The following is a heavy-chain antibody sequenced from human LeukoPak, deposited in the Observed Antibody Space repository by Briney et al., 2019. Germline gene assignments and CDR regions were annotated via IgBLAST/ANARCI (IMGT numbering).Heavy chain of an antibody. Sequence: GGSLRLSCAASGFTFSSDWMSWVRQAPGKGLEWVANINQDGSERNYVDSVKGRFTISRDNAKSSVFLQMNSLRAEDTAVYYCAKDAGDTAMVTVYYFDYWGQGTLVTVSS. D-gene: IGHD5-18*01. CDR1: GFTFSSDW. J-gene: IGHJ4*02. CDR3: AKDAGDTAMVTVYYFDY. CDR2: INQDGSER. V-gene: IGHV3-7*03.